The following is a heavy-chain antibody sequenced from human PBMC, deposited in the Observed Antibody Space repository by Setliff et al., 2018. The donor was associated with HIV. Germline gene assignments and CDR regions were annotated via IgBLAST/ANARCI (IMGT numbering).Heavy chain of an antibody. CDR2: IYYSGST. Sequence: SETLSLTCSVTGGSIINYFWGWIRMPPGKGLEWIGYIYYSGSTNYNPSLKSRVTVSLDTSKNQYSLKVNSVTAADTAVYYCARGYCSSTSCYGIYYFDNWGQGTPVTVSS. D-gene: IGHD2-2*01. CDR1: GGSIINYF. J-gene: IGHJ4*02. V-gene: IGHV4-59*08. CDR3: ARGYCSSTSCYGIYYFDN.